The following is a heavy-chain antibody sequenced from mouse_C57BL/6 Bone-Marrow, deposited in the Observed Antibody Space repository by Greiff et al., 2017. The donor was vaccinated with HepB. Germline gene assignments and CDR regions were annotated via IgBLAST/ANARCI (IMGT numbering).Heavy chain of an antibody. J-gene: IGHJ1*03. CDR2: INPSSGYT. CDR1: GYTFTSYW. CDR3: ARRRVWYFDV. V-gene: IGHV1-7*01. Sequence: VQRVESGAELAKPGASVKLSCKASGYTFTSYWMHWVKQRPGQGLEWIGYINPSSGYTKYNQKFKDKATLTADKSSSTAYMQLSSLTYEDSAVYYCARRRVWYFDVWGTGTTVTVSS.